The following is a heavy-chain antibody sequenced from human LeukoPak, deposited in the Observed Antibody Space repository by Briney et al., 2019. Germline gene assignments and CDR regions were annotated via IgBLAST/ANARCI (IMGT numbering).Heavy chain of an antibody. CDR1: GYSISSGYY. V-gene: IGHV4-38-2*02. CDR2: IYHSGSS. D-gene: IGHD3-10*01. Sequence: PSETLSLTCTVSGYSISSGYYWGWIRPPPGKGLEWIGSIYHSGSSLYNPSLKSRVTISVDTSKNHFSLKLRSTTAADTAMYYCARVYGSGVWDGYFDSWGQGTLVTVSS. CDR3: ARVYGSGVWDGYFDS. J-gene: IGHJ4*02.